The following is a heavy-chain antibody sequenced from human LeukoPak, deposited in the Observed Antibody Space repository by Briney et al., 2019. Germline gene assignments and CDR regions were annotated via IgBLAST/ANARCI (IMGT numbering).Heavy chain of an antibody. V-gene: IGHV3-30*02. CDR1: GFTFSSYG. Sequence: GGSLRLSCAASGFTFSSYGMHWVRQAPGKGLEWVAFIRYDGSNKYYADSVKGRFTISRDNSKNTLYLQMNSLRAEDTAVYYCAKEFKDTAVVVAASPPYGMDVWGQGTTVTVSS. J-gene: IGHJ6*02. CDR2: IRYDGSNK. CDR3: AKEFKDTAVVVAASPPYGMDV. D-gene: IGHD2-15*01.